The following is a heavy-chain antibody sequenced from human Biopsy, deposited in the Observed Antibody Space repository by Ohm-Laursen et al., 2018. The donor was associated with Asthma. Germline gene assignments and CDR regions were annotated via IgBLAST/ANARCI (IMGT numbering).Heavy chain of an antibody. CDR3: AAGRTSLQGESLI. CDR1: GVALSGYT. V-gene: IGHV1-58*01. Sequence: SVKVSCKASGVALSGYTFEWVRQARGLGLEWIAWIVFASGATNYAQNFQDRLTVTRDMSAGSVSMELRGLSSTDTAVYYCAAGRTSLQGESLIWGQGALVPVSS. J-gene: IGHJ4*01. D-gene: IGHD2/OR15-2a*01. CDR2: IVFASGAT.